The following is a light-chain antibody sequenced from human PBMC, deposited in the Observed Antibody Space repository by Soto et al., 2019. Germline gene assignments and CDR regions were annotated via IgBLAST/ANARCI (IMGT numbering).Light chain of an antibody. CDR3: AAWDDSLSAV. CDR1: SSNIGSNY. J-gene: IGLJ1*01. V-gene: IGLV1-47*01. CDR2: RNN. Sequence: QSVLTQPPSASGTPGQRVTISCSGSSSNIGSNYVYWYQQLPGTAPKLLIYRNNQRPSGVPDRFSGSKSGTSASLAISGPRSEDEADYYCAAWDDSLSAVFGTGTKVTVL.